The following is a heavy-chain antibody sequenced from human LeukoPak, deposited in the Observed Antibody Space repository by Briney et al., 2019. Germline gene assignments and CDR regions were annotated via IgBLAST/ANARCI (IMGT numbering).Heavy chain of an antibody. CDR2: ISGSGGST. V-gene: IGHV3-23*01. Sequence: GGSLRLSCAASGFTFSSYAMSWVRQAPGKGLEWVSAISGSGGSTYYADSVKGRFTISRDNSKNTLYLQMNSLRAEDTAVYYCAIDWGQVPASISGHWGQGTLVTVSS. J-gene: IGHJ1*01. D-gene: IGHD2-2*01. CDR3: AIDWGQVPASISGH. CDR1: GFTFSSYA.